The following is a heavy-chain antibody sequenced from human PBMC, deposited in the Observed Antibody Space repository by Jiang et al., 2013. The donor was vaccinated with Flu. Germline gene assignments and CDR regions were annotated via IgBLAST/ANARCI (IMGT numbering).Heavy chain of an antibody. CDR3: AREGGYSYGYPYYGMDV. Sequence: QLLESGGGLVKPGGSLRLSCAASGFTFSDYYMNWIRQAPGKGLEWVSYISSSGSIIYYADSVKGRFTISRDNAKNSLYPQMNSLRAEDTAVYYCAREGGYSYGYPYYGMDVWGQGTTVTVSS. D-gene: IGHD5-18*01. CDR1: GFTFSDYY. V-gene: IGHV3-11*01. J-gene: IGHJ6*02. CDR2: ISSSGSII.